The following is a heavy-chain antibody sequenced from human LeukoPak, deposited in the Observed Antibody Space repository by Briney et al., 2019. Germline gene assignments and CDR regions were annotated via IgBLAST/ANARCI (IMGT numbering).Heavy chain of an antibody. D-gene: IGHD5-18*01. J-gene: IGHJ4*02. CDR3: ARDPGYNYGFDY. V-gene: IGHV3-66*01. Sequence: GGSLRPSFAASGFTFITYNRTWVRRAQGKGLGWVSIIYSDGTTYSAESVKGRFTISRDNSKNSLYLQMNSLRAEDTAVYYCARDPGYNYGFDYWGQGTLVTVSS. CDR1: GFTFITYN. CDR2: IYSDGTT.